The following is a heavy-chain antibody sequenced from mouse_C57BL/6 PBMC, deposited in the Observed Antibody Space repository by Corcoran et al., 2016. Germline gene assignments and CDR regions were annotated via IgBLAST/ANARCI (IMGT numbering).Heavy chain of an antibody. CDR1: GYTFTTYG. J-gene: IGHJ2*01. CDR3: ARSGITTVDY. V-gene: IGHV9-3*01. CDR2: INTYSGVP. D-gene: IGHD1-1*01. Sequence: QIQLVQSGPELKKPGETVKISCKASGYTFTTYGMSWVKQAPGKGLKWMGWINTYSGVPTYADDFKGRFALSLETSASTAYLQINNLKNEDTATYFCARSGITTVDYWGQGTTLTVSS.